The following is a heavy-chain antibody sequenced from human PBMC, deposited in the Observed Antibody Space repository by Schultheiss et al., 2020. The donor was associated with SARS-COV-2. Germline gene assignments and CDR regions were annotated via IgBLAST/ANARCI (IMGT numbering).Heavy chain of an antibody. CDR3: ARGMWFDP. CDR2: IYYSGST. J-gene: IGHJ5*02. CDR1: GGSISSYY. V-gene: IGHV4-59*01. Sequence: GSLRLSCTVSGGSISSYYWSWIRQPAGKGLEWIGYIYYSGSTNYNPSLKSRVTISVDTSKNQFSLKLSSVTAADTAVYYCARGMWFDPWGQGTLVTVSS.